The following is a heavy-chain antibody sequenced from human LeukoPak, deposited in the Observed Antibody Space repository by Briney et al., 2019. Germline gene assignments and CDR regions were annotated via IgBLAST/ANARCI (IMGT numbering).Heavy chain of an antibody. Sequence: GGSLRLSCAASGGTFNTYSMNWVRQAPGKGLEWVSSISSSSSYIYYAASVKGRFTISRDNAKNSLYLQVNSLRVEDTAVYYCAKDWAARPGFGYFDYWGQGTLITVSS. CDR1: GGTFNTYS. CDR3: AKDWAARPGFGYFDY. D-gene: IGHD6-6*01. J-gene: IGHJ4*02. CDR2: ISSSSSYI. V-gene: IGHV3-21*01.